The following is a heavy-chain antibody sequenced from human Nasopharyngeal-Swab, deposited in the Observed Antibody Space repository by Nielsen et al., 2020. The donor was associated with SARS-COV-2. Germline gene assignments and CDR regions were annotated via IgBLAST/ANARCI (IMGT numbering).Heavy chain of an antibody. CDR3: ARDGPGIAAAGTTYYYYYMDV. D-gene: IGHD6-13*01. Sequence: SETLSLTCTVSGGPISSYYWSWIRQPPGKGLEWIGYIYYSGSTNYNPSLKSRVTISVDTSKNHFSLKLSSVTAADTAVYYCARDGPGIAAAGTTYYYYYMDVWGKGTTVTVSS. CDR2: IYYSGST. J-gene: IGHJ6*03. CDR1: GGPISSYY. V-gene: IGHV4-59*01.